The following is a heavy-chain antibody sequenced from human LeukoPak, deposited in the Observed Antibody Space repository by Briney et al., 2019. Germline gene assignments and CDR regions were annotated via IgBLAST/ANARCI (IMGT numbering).Heavy chain of an antibody. CDR1: GGSISSSSYY. J-gene: IGHJ4*02. CDR3: ARDNGASVGAYYYDSSGYYSDY. D-gene: IGHD3-22*01. Sequence: PSETLSLTCTVSGGSISSSSYYWGWIRQPPGKGLEWIGSIYYSGSTYYNPSLKSRVTISVDTSKNQFSLKLSSVTAADTAVYYCARDNGASVGAYYYDSSGYYSDYWGQGTLVTVSS. CDR2: IYYSGST. V-gene: IGHV4-39*07.